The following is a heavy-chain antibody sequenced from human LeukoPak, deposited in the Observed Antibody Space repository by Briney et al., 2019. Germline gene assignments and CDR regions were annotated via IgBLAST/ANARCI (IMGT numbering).Heavy chain of an antibody. V-gene: IGHV4-34*01. CDR2: INHSGST. CDR1: GGSFSGYY. D-gene: IGHD5-12*01. CDR3: ARDQIVATGMDV. Sequence: SETLSLTCAVYGGSFSGYYWSWIRQPPGKGLEWIGEINHSGSTNYNPSLKSRVTISVDTSKNQFSLKLSSVTAADTAVYYCARDQIVATGMDVWGKGTTVTVSS. J-gene: IGHJ6*04.